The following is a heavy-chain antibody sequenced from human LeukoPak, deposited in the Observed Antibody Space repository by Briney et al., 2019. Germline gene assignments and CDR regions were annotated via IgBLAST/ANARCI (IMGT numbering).Heavy chain of an antibody. J-gene: IGHJ2*01. CDR1: GFSISSYY. V-gene: IGHV4-59*08. D-gene: IGHD2-2*01. CDR2: IYYSGST. CDR3: ARQGSTSYDWYFDL. Sequence: SETLSLTCTVSGFSISSYYWSWIRQPPGKGLEWIGDIYYSGSTNYNPSLKSRVTISVDTSKNQFSLKLSSVTAADTAVYYCARQGSTSYDWYFDLWGRGTLVTVSS.